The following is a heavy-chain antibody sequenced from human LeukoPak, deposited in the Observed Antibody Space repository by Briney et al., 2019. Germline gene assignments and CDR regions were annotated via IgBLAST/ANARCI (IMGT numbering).Heavy chain of an antibody. D-gene: IGHD3-3*01. CDR2: IYYSGST. CDR3: ARAIFGVVINDAFDI. Sequence: SQTLSLTCTVSGGSISSGDYYWSWIRQPPGKGLERIGYIYYSGSTYYNPSLKSRVTISVDTSKNQFSLKLSSVTAADTAVYYCARAIFGVVINDAFDIWGQGTMVTVSS. J-gene: IGHJ3*02. CDR1: GGSISSGDYY. V-gene: IGHV4-30-4*08.